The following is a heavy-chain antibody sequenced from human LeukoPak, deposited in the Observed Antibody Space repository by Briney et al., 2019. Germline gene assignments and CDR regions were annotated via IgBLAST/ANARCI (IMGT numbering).Heavy chain of an antibody. Sequence: RTSETLSLTCAVSGHSISSGRYWGWIRQPPGKGLEWIGSIYHSGSTYYNSSLKSRVTISVDTSKNQFSLNLRSVTAADTAVYYCARSLSTAGIDYWGQGTLVTVSS. CDR1: GHSISSGRY. D-gene: IGHD2-2*01. J-gene: IGHJ4*02. V-gene: IGHV4-38-2*01. CDR3: ARSLSTAGIDY. CDR2: IYHSGST.